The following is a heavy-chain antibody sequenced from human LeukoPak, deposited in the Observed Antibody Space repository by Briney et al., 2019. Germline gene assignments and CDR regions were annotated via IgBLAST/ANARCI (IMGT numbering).Heavy chain of an antibody. J-gene: IGHJ4*02. CDR2: IYYSGST. D-gene: IGHD6-19*01. CDR3: ARDVALYSSGWYLHDY. CDR1: GGSISSSSYY. Sequence: PSETLSLTCTVSGGSISSSSYYWGWIRQPPGKGLEWIGSIYYSGSTYYNPSLKSRVTISVDTSKNQFSLKLSSVTAADTAVYYCARDVALYSSGWYLHDYWGQGTLVTVSS. V-gene: IGHV4-39*07.